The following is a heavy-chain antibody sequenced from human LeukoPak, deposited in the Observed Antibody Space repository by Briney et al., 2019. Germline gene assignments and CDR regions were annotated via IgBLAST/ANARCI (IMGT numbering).Heavy chain of an antibody. CDR2: IIPIFGTA. J-gene: IGHJ6*02. CDR1: GGTFSSYA. CDR3: ARDYIMATIIPRRYYYGMDV. Sequence: SVKVSCKASGGTFSSYATSWVRQAPGQGLEWMGGIIPIFGTANYAQKFQGRVTITADESTSTAYMELSSLRSEDTAVYYCARDYIMATIIPRRYYYGMDVWGQGTTVTVSS. D-gene: IGHD5-24*01. V-gene: IGHV1-69*13.